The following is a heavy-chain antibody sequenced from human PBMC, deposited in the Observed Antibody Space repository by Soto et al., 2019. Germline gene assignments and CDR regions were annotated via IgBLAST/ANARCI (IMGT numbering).Heavy chain of an antibody. J-gene: IGHJ3*02. CDR3: ARVGDGYNRDDAFDI. CDR1: GGSISSGGYY. V-gene: IGHV4-31*03. CDR2: IYYSGST. Sequence: PSETLSLTCTVSGGSISSGGYYWSWIRQHPGKGLEWIGYIYYSGSTYYNPSLKSRVTISVDTSKNQFSLKLSSVTAADTAVYYCARVGDGYNRDDAFDIWGQGTMVTVSS. D-gene: IGHD5-12*01.